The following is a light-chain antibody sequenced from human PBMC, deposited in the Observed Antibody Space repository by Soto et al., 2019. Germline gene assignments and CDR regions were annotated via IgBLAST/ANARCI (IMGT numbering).Light chain of an antibody. J-gene: IGLJ1*01. CDR3: CSYAGSYTGV. Sequence: QSVLTQPRSVSGSPGQSVTISCTGTSSDVGGYNYVSWYQQHPGKAPKLMIYDVSKRPSGVPDRFSGSKSGNTASLTISGPQAEDEADYYCCSYAGSYTGVFGTGTKVTVL. V-gene: IGLV2-11*01. CDR1: SSDVGGYNY. CDR2: DVS.